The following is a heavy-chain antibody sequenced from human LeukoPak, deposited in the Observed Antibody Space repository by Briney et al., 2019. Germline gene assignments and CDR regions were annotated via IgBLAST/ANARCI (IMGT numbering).Heavy chain of an antibody. J-gene: IGHJ4*02. CDR3: ASSTVTTDYFDY. V-gene: IGHV5-51*01. CDR1: GYSFTSYW. D-gene: IGHD4-17*01. CDR2: IYPGDSDT. Sequence: ASVKISCKGSGYSFTSYWIGWVRQMPGKGLEWMGIIYPGDSDTRYSPSFQGQVTISADKSISAAYLQWSSLKASDTAMYYCASSTVTTDYFDYWGQGTLVTVSS.